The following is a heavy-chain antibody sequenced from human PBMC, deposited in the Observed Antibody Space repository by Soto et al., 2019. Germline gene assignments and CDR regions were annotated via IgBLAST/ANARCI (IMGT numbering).Heavy chain of an antibody. Sequence: EVQLLESGGGLVQPGGSLRLSCAASGFTFSSYAMSWVRQAPGKGLEWVSAISGSGGSTYYADSVKGRFTISRDNSKNPLFLQMNSRRAEDTAVYYCERGGRWELPFDSWGQGTLVTVSS. CDR2: ISGSGGST. D-gene: IGHD3-16*01. CDR3: ERGGRWELPFDS. V-gene: IGHV3-23*01. CDR1: GFTFSSYA. J-gene: IGHJ4*02.